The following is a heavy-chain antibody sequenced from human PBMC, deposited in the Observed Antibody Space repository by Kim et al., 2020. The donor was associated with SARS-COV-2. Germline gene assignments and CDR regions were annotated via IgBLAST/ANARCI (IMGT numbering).Heavy chain of an antibody. CDR2: NK. D-gene: IGHD4-17*01. V-gene: IGHV3-33*06. CDR3: AKSDTTVIDY. Sequence: NKYYADSVKGRFTSTSDNSKNTLYLKMSSLRAEDTAVYYCAKSDTTVIDYWGQGTLVTVSS. J-gene: IGHJ4*02.